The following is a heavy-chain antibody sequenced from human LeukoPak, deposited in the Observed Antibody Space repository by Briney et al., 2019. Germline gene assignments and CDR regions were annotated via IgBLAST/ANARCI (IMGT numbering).Heavy chain of an antibody. V-gene: IGHV3-30-3*01. Sequence: GGSLRLSCAASGFTFGSYAMHWVRQAPGKGLEWVAVISYDGSNKYYADSVKGRFTISRDNSKNTLYLQMNSLRVEDTAVYYCARDHSGWPHSNPYYYYGMDVWGQGTTVTVSS. J-gene: IGHJ6*02. CDR2: ISYDGSNK. CDR1: GFTFGSYA. D-gene: IGHD6-25*01. CDR3: ARDHSGWPHSNPYYYYGMDV.